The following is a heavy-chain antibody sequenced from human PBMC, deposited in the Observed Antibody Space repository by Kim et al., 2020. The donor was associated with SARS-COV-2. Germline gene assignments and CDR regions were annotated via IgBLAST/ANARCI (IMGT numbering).Heavy chain of an antibody. J-gene: IGHJ4*02. CDR3: AKDRPSNY. CDR1: GFTFSDFA. Sequence: GGSLRLSCAASGFTFSDFAMMWFRQTPKKGLEWVSGISGSGGSTNYADSVKGRFTISRDNSKNMLHLQMSSLRVEDTAVYYCAKDRPSNYWGQGTLVTVS. CDR2: ISGSGGST. V-gene: IGHV3-23*01.